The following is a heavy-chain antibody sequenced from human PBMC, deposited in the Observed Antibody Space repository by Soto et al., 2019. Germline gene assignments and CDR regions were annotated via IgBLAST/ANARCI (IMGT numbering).Heavy chain of an antibody. CDR2: INHSGST. D-gene: IGHD3-9*01. CDR1: GGSFSGYY. V-gene: IGHV4-34*01. CDR3: ARGGVYDILSY. Sequence: SETLSLTCAVYGGSFSGYYWSWIRQPPGKGLEWIGEINHSGSTNYNPSLKSRVTISVDTSKNQFSLKLSSVTAADTAVYYCARGGVYDILSYWGQGTLVTVSS. J-gene: IGHJ4*02.